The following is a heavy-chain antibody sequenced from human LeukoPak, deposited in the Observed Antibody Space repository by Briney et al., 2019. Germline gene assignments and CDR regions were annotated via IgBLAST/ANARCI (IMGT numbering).Heavy chain of an antibody. J-gene: IGHJ5*02. V-gene: IGHV1-69*05. CDR1: GGTCSSYA. CDR2: IIPIFGTA. CDR3: ARDEAVAGRGGFDP. Sequence: SVKVSCKASGGTCSSYAISWGRQAPGQGLEWRGGIIPIFGTANYAQQFQGRVTITTDESTSTAYMELSSLRSEDTAVYYCARDEAVAGRGGFDPWGQGTLVTVSS. D-gene: IGHD6-19*01.